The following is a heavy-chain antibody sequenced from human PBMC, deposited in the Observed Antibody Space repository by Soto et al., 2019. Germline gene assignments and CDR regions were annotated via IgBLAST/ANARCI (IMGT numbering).Heavy chain of an antibody. Sequence: SETRSLTWSVSGDSVCREDSYWSWIRQPPGKGLEWIGYIYYSGSTNYNPSLKSRVTISVDTSKTQFSLKLSSVTAADTAVYYCARVWGGAFDIWGQGTMVTVSS. CDR3: ARVWGGAFDI. J-gene: IGHJ3*02. D-gene: IGHD3-10*01. CDR2: IYYSGST. V-gene: IGHV4-61*08. CDR1: GDSVCREDSY.